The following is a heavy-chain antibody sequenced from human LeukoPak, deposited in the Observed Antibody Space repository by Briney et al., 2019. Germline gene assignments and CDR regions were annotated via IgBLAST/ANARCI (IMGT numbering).Heavy chain of an antibody. Sequence: GASVKVSCKASGYMFIGYYIHWVRQAPGQGLGWMGWINPNSGGTNYAQKFRGRVTMTRAPSINTAYMEVISLASDDTAVYYCARDSSITTPRGGLDIWGQGTKVTVPS. V-gene: IGHV1-2*02. J-gene: IGHJ3*02. D-gene: IGHD3-22*01. CDR3: ARDSSITTPRGGLDI. CDR2: INPNSGGT. CDR1: GYMFIGYY.